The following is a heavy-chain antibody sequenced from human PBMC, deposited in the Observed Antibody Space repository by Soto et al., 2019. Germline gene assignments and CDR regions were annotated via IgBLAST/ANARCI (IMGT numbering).Heavy chain of an antibody. V-gene: IGHV5-10-1*01. CDR3: ARLGHDYSNSGMDV. CDR2: INPADSSA. J-gene: IGHJ6*02. D-gene: IGHD4-4*01. Sequence: PGESLKISCNGSGYTFTSYWITWVRQVPGKGLEWLGKINPADSSANFGPSFQGHVSMSTDNSINTAYLQWSGLEASDTAMYYCARLGHDYSNSGMDVWGQGTTVTVSS. CDR1: GYTFTSYW.